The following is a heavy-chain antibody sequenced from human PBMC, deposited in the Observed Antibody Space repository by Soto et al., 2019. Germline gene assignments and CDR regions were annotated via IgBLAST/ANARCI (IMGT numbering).Heavy chain of an antibody. V-gene: IGHV3-74*02. D-gene: IGHD2-15*01. CDR2: INSDGSVS. Sequence: EVQLVESGGGLVQPGGSLRLSCAASGFTFSNYWMYWVRQAPGKGLEWVSRINSDGSVSSHADSVRGRLTISRDNVKNTLYLHMDGLRAEDTAVYFCARGDCVGGTCYSLAGSFYYYMDVGGKGTRVTVFS. CDR3: ARGDCVGGTCYSLAGSFYYYMDV. J-gene: IGHJ6*03. CDR1: GFTFSNYW.